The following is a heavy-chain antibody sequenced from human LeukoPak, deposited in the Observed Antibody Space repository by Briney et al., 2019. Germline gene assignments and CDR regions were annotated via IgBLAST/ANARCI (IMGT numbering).Heavy chain of an antibody. CDR1: GGSISSGDYY. CDR2: IYYSGGT. J-gene: IGHJ4*02. Sequence: SETLSLTCTVSGGSISSGDYYWSWIRQPPGKGLEWIGYIYYSGGTYYNPSLKSRVTISVDTSKNQFSLKLSSVTAADTAVYYCARANYYDSSGVDYWGQGTLVTVSS. D-gene: IGHD3-22*01. CDR3: ARANYYDSSGVDY. V-gene: IGHV4-30-4*01.